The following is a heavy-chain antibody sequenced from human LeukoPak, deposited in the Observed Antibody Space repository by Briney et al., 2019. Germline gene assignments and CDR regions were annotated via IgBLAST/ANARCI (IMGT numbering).Heavy chain of an antibody. CDR3: ARDDSSGYALDY. V-gene: IGHV4-30-4*08. CDR2: IYYSGST. Sequence: SETLSLTCTVSGGSISSGVYYWSWIRQPPGKGLEWIGYIYYSGSTYYNPSLKSRVTISVDTSKNQFSLKLSSVTAADTAVYYCARDDSSGYALDYWGQGTLVTVSS. J-gene: IGHJ4*02. CDR1: GGSISSGVYY. D-gene: IGHD3-22*01.